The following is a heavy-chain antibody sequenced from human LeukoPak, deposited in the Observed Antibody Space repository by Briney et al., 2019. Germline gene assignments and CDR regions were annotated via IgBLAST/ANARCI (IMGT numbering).Heavy chain of an antibody. D-gene: IGHD1-1*01. CDR2: IYSGGTT. CDR1: GFTVSSNY. V-gene: IGHV3-66*01. CDR3: ARTTTFAPHFDY. J-gene: IGHJ4*02. Sequence: AGGSLRLSCAASGFTVSSNYMSWVRQAPGKGLEWVSVIYSGGTTYYADSVKGRFTISRDNSKNTLYLQMNSLRAEDTAVYYCARTTTFAPHFDYWGREPWSPSPQ.